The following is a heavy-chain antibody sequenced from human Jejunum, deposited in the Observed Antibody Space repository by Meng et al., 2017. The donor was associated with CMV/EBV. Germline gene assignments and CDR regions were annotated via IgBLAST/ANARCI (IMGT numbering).Heavy chain of an antibody. CDR3: AMLSRGYCNCDSCREAFDI. J-gene: IGHJ3*02. D-gene: IGHD2-2*03. CDR2: ISAFNGNP. Sequence: TYGISWVRQAPGQGLEWVGWISAFNGNPTYAEKFQGRVTVTIDKSTITADMELRSLRSDDTAVYYCAMLSRGYCNCDSCREAFDIWGPGTMVTVSS. CDR1: TYG. V-gene: IGHV1-18*01.